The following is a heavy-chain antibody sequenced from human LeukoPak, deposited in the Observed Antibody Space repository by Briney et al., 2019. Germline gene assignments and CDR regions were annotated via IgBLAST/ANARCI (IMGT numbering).Heavy chain of an antibody. CDR3: ARGANYFDY. CDR2: MYYSGST. CDR1: GASISSYY. J-gene: IGHJ4*02. Sequence: PSETLSLTCTVSGASISSYYWTWIRQPPGKGLEWIGYMYYSGSTNYNPSLKSRVTISLDTSKKQFSLKLTSGTAADTAVYYCARGANYFDYWGQGTLVTVSS. V-gene: IGHV4-59*01.